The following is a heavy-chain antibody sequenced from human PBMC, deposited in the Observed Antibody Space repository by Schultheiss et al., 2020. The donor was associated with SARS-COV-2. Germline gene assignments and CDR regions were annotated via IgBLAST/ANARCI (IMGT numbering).Heavy chain of an antibody. Sequence: GSLRLSCAVSGYSISSGYYWGWIRQPPGKGLEWIGSIYYSGSTYYNPSLKSRVTISVDTSKNQFSLKLSSVTAADTAVYYCARGVWCPKKGRYYYMDVWGKGTTVTVSS. CDR3: ARGVWCPKKGRYYYMDV. J-gene: IGHJ6*03. V-gene: IGHV4-38-2*01. D-gene: IGHD2-8*01. CDR2: IYYSGST. CDR1: GYSISSGYY.